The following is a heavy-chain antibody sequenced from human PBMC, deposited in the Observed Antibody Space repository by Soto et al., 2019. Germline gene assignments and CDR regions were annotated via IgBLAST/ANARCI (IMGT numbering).Heavy chain of an antibody. CDR2: IYYSGST. Sequence: SETLSLTCTVSGGSISSYYWSWIRQPPGKGLEWIGYIYYSGSTNYNPSLKSRVTISVDTSKNQFSLKLSSVTAADTAVYYCARVRRGIAARRAFDIWGQGTMVPVSS. V-gene: IGHV4-59*01. J-gene: IGHJ3*02. CDR3: ARVRRGIAARRAFDI. D-gene: IGHD6-6*01. CDR1: GGSISSYY.